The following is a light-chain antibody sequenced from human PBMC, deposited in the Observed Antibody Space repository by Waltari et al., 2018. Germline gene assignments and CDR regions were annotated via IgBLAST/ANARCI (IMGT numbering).Light chain of an antibody. CDR3: SSYTSSSTRV. CDR1: SSDVGGYTY. V-gene: IGLV2-14*01. Sequence: QSALTQPASVSGSPGQSITISCTGTSSDVGGYTYVSWYHQHPGKAPKLMIYEVSNRPSGVSNRFSGSKSGNTASLTISGLQAEDEADYYCSSYTSSSTRVFGGGTKLTVL. CDR2: EVS. J-gene: IGLJ2*01.